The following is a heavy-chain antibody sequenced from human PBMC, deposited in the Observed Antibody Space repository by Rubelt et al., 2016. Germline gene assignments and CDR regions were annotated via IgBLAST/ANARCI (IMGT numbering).Heavy chain of an antibody. CDR1: SDSITRSAYY. D-gene: IGHD5-12*01. CDR3: AREGGSGYDSGFDI. J-gene: IGHJ3*02. Sequence: QLQLQESGPGLVKPSETLSLTCTVSSDSITRSAYYWVWIRQPPGKGLEWIGSIYYSGSTYYNPSLKSRTTISVDTSKNQFSLNLGSGTAADTAVYYCAREGGSGYDSGFDIWGQGTMVTVSS. CDR2: IYYSGST. V-gene: IGHV4-39*02.